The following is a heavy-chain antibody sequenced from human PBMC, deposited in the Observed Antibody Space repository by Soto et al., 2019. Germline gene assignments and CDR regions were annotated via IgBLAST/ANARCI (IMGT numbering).Heavy chain of an antibody. Sequence: PVGSLRLSCAASGFTFSSYGMHWVRQAPGKGLEWVAVISYDGSNKYYADSVKGRFTISRDNSKNTLYLQMNSLRAEDTAVYYCAKDFRQTADFWSGYPLYYGMDVWGQGTTVTVSS. V-gene: IGHV3-30*18. CDR3: AKDFRQTADFWSGYPLYYGMDV. CDR1: GFTFSSYG. J-gene: IGHJ6*02. CDR2: ISYDGSNK. D-gene: IGHD3-3*01.